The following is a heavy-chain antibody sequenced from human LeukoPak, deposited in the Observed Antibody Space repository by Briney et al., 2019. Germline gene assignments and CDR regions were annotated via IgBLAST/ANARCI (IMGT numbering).Heavy chain of an antibody. V-gene: IGHV4-38-2*02. D-gene: IGHD3-10*01. Sequence: PSETLSLTCTVSGYSISSGYYWGWIRQPPGEGLEWIGSIYHSGSTYYNPSLKSRVTISVDTSKNQFSLKLSSVTAADTAVYYCARDHWFGELSSVDPWGQGTLVTVSS. CDR3: ARDHWFGELSSVDP. CDR2: IYHSGST. J-gene: IGHJ5*02. CDR1: GYSISSGYY.